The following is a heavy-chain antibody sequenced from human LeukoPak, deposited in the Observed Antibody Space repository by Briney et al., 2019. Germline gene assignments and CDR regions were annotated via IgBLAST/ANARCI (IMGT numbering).Heavy chain of an antibody. CDR2: IYYSGST. J-gene: IGHJ5*02. Sequence: SETLSLTCTVSSGSISSFYWSWIRQPPGKGLEWIGYIYYSGSTNYNPSLKSRVTISVDTSKNQFSLKLCSVTAADTAVYYCARLKEAVALNWFDPWGQGTLVTVSS. V-gene: IGHV4-59*01. CDR3: ARLKEAVALNWFDP. D-gene: IGHD6-19*01. CDR1: SGSISSFY.